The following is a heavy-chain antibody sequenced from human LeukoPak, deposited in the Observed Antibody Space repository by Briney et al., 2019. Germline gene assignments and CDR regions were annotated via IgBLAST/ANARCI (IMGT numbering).Heavy chain of an antibody. CDR1: GFTFSDYA. CDR2: LSVGGDST. CDR3: AKNPQGDFWSGYYYFEY. Sequence: PGGSLRLSCAASGFTFSDYAMSWVRQAPGKGLDWVSGLSVGGDSTYYADSVRARFTISRDNSKNALYLQMNSLRVEDTAIYYCAKNPQGDFWSGYYYFEYWGQGTLVTASS. V-gene: IGHV3-23*01. D-gene: IGHD3-3*01. J-gene: IGHJ4*02.